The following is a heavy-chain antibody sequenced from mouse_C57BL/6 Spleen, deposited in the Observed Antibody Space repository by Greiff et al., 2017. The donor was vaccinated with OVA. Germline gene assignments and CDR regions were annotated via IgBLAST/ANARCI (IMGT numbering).Heavy chain of an antibody. V-gene: IGHV5-16*01. D-gene: IGHD1-1*01. Sequence: EVQRVESEGGLVQPGSSMKLSCTASGFTFSDYYMAWVRQVPEKGLEWVANINYDGSSTYYLDSLKSRFIISRDNATNILYLQMSSLKSEDTATYYCAREDYYGSSGAMDYWGQGTSVTVSS. CDR2: INYDGSST. J-gene: IGHJ4*01. CDR1: GFTFSDYY. CDR3: AREDYYGSSGAMDY.